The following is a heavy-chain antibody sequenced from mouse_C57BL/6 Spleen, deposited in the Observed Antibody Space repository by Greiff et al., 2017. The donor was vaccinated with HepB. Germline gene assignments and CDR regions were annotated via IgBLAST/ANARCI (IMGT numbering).Heavy chain of an antibody. J-gene: IGHJ3*01. CDR1: GFTFSSYA. CDR2: ISDGGSYT. CDR3: AREGYGYDWVAY. V-gene: IGHV5-4*01. D-gene: IGHD2-2*01. Sequence: DVKLQESGGGLVKPGGSLKLSCAASGFTFSSYAMSWVRQTPEKRLEWVATISDGGSYTYYPDNVKGRFTISRDNAKNNLYLQMSHLKSEDTAMYYCAREGYGYDWVAYWGQGTLVTVSA.